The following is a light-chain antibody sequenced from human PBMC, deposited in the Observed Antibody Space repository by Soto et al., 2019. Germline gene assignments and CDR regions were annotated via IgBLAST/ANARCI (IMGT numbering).Light chain of an antibody. J-gene: IGLJ3*02. Sequence: QSALTQPPSASGTPGQRVTISCSGSRSNVGSNYVYWYQKLPGTAPQLLIYSNNQRPSGVPDRFSGSKSGTSASLAISGLRSEDEADYYCAAWDDSLSGVVFGGGTKLTVL. CDR3: AAWDDSLSGVV. CDR1: RSNVGSNY. CDR2: SNN. V-gene: IGLV1-47*02.